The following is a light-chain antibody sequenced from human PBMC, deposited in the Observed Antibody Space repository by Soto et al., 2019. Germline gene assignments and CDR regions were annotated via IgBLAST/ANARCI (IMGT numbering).Light chain of an antibody. V-gene: IGLV2-8*01. CDR2: EVV. CDR1: KNDIGVYDF. CDR3: SSYTGSHTLVV. J-gene: IGLJ2*01. Sequence: QSALTQPPSASGSPGQSVTISCTGTKNDIGVYDFVSWYQHHPGKAPRLIIYEVVQRPSGVPDRFSGSKSGNTASLTVSGLQAADEADFYCSSYTGSHTLVVFGGGTKLTVL.